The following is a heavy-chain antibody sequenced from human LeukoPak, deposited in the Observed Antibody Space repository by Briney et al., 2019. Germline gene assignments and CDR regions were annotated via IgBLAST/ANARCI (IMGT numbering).Heavy chain of an antibody. D-gene: IGHD2-2*01. J-gene: IGHJ4*02. CDR3: ARGSCSSTSCYDY. V-gene: IGHV1-69*13. CDR2: IIPIFGAA. CDR1: GGTFISYA. Sequence: SVKVSCKASGGTFISYAISWVRQAPGQGLEWMGGIIPIFGAANYAQKFQGRVTITADESTSTAYMELSSLRSEDTAVYYCARGSCSSTSCYDYWGQGTLVTVSS.